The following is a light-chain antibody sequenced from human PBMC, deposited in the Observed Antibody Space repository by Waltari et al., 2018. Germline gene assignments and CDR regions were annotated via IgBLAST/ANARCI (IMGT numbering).Light chain of an antibody. Sequence: QSALTQPASVSGSPGQSITISCTGTSNDVGNYNLVSWYQQYPGKVPQLIIYEVNRRPPWVSDRFSGSKSRNTASLTISGLQAEDEADYYCFSYTGDTTLYVFGTGTKVTVL. V-gene: IGLV2-23*02. CDR2: EVN. J-gene: IGLJ1*01. CDR3: FSYTGDTTLYV. CDR1: SNDVGNYNL.